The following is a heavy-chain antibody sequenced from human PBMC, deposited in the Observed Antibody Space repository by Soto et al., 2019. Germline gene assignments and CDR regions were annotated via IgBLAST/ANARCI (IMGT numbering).Heavy chain of an antibody. J-gene: IGHJ4*02. CDR1: GFSLSTTGVG. V-gene: IGHV2-5*02. CDR3: ASSTGYRIVAC. CDR2: IFWDDDK. Sequence: QITLKESGPTLVKPTQTLTLTCTFSGFSLSTTGVGVGWIRQPQGKALEWLALIFWDDDKRYSPSLKSRLTITKDTSKNQVVLTMTNMAPVDTATYYCASSTGYRIVACWGQGTLVAVSS. D-gene: IGHD3-9*01.